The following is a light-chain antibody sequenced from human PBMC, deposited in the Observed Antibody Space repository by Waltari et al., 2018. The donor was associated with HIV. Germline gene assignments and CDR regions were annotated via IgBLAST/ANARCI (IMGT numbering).Light chain of an antibody. J-gene: IGLJ1*01. V-gene: IGLV2-23*02. CDR3: CSCPRSGIRYV. CDR2: EVT. CDR1: SSNVGRYDL. Sequence: QSALTHPASVPGSPGQSITISCTATSSNVGRYDLVSWYQQHPGEAPKLSIYEVTKRPSGVSNRFSGSKSGNTASLTISGLQAEDEADYYCCSCPRSGIRYVFGTGTKVTVL.